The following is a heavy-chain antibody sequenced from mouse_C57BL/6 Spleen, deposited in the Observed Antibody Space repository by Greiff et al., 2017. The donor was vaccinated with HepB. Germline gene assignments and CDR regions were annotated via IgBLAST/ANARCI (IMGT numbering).Heavy chain of an antibody. CDR3: ANYYGSPWFAY. V-gene: IGHV3-6*01. CDR1: GYSITSGYY. D-gene: IGHD1-1*01. J-gene: IGHJ3*01. Sequence: EVQLQESGPGLVKPSQSLSLTCSVTGYSITSGYYWNWIRQFPGNKLEWMGYISYDGSNNYNPSLKNRISIPRDTSKNQFFLKLNSVTTEDTATYYCANYYGSPWFAYWGQGTLVTVSA. CDR2: ISYDGSN.